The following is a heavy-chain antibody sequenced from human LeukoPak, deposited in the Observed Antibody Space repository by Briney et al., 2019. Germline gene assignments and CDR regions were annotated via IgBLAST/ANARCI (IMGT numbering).Heavy chain of an antibody. CDR1: GGSFSGYY. Sequence: SETLSLTCAVYGGSFSGYYWSWIRQPPGKGLEWIGEINHSGSTNYNPSLKSRVTISVDTSKNQFSLKLSSVTAADTAVYYCARGVRDYYDSSGYYGYYYYMDVWGKGTTVTVSS. D-gene: IGHD3-22*01. CDR3: ARGVRDYYDSSGYYGYYYYMDV. J-gene: IGHJ6*03. CDR2: INHSGST. V-gene: IGHV4-34*01.